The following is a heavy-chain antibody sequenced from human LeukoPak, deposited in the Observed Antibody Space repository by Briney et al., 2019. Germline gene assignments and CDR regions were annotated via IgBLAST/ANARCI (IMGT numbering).Heavy chain of an antibody. CDR2: VTSRGVGT. D-gene: IGHD4-17*01. V-gene: IGHV3-23*01. Sequence: GGSLRLSCTDSGFTFSSYALAWVRQAPGKGLEWVAAVTSRGVGTHYADSVKGRFTISRDNSKNTIYLQMNSLRAEDTAIYCCGSDPNGDYVGALGYWGRGTLVTVSS. CDR3: GSDPNGDYVGALGY. J-gene: IGHJ4*01. CDR1: GFTFSSYA.